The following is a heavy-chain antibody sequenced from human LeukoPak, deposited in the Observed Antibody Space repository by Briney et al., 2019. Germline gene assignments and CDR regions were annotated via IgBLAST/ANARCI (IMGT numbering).Heavy chain of an antibody. CDR2: INSDGSST. Sequence: PGGSLRLSCAASGFTFSSYWMHWVRQAPGKGLVWVSRINSDGSSTSYADSVKGRFTISRDNAKNTLYLQMNSLRAEDTAVYYCAKAGGFWRHYYGMDVWGQGTMVTVSS. CDR1: GFTFSSYW. CDR3: AKAGGFWRHYYGMDV. D-gene: IGHD3-3*01. V-gene: IGHV3-74*01. J-gene: IGHJ6*02.